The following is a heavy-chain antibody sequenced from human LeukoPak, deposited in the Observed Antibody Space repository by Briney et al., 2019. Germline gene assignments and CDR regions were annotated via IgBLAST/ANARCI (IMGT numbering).Heavy chain of an antibody. V-gene: IGHV4-34*01. Sequence: PSETLSLTCAVYGGSFSGYYWSWIRQPPGKGLEWIGEINHSGSTNYNPSLKSRVTISVDTSKNQFSLKLSSVTAADTAVYYCARINWNYVSYWGQGTLVTVSS. D-gene: IGHD1-1*01. CDR1: GGSFSGYY. CDR3: ARINWNYVSY. J-gene: IGHJ4*02. CDR2: INHSGST.